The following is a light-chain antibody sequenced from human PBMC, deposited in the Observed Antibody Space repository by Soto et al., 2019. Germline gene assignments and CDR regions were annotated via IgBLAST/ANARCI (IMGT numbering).Light chain of an antibody. J-gene: IGKJ4*01. Sequence: DIQMIQSPSSLSASVGDSVTITCRASQGISKYLAWFQQKPGQAPKTLIYAASSLQSGVPSRFSGSGSGTDFTLTISSLQPEDFATYYCQQYNSYPLTFGGGTKVEIK. CDR1: QGISKY. CDR3: QQYNSYPLT. CDR2: AAS. V-gene: IGKV1-16*01.